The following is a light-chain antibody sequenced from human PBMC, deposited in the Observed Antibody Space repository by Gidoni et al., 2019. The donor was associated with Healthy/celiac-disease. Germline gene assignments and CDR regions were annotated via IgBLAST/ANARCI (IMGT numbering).Light chain of an antibody. CDR2: KVS. Sequence: DVVITQSPLSLPVTLGQPASISCRSSQSLVYRDGNTYLNWFQQRPGQSPRRLIYKVSNRDSGVPDRFSGSGLGTDFTLKISRVEAEDVGVYYCMQGAHWPLTFGGGTKVEIK. V-gene: IGKV2-30*01. CDR1: QSLVYRDGNTY. CDR3: MQGAHWPLT. J-gene: IGKJ4*01.